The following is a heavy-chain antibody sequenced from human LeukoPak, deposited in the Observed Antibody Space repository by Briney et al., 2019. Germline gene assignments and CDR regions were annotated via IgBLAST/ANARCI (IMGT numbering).Heavy chain of an antibody. CDR3: AREVYCSSTSCPRAFDI. CDR1: GYTFTSYG. V-gene: IGHV1-18*01. CDR2: ISAYNGNT. J-gene: IGHJ3*02. D-gene: IGHD2-2*01. Sequence: ASVKVSCKASGYTFTSYGISWVRQAPGQGLEWMGWISAYNGNTNYAQKLQGRVTMTRDTSISTAYMELSRLRSDDTAVYYCAREVYCSSTSCPRAFDIWGQGTMVTVSS.